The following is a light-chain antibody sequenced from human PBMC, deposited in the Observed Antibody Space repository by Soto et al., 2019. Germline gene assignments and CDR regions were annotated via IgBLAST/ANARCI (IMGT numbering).Light chain of an antibody. CDR3: QQYGRPPRAT. J-gene: IGKJ5*01. Sequence: EIFMTQSPSSLSVSSDERATRSWRASQSVRTNLAWYQHKPGQSPRLLIYGASNRATGFPARFSGGGSGTDFTLSISKVEPEDFAVYYCQQYGRPPRATFGQGTRLEIK. CDR2: GAS. V-gene: IGKV3-15*01. CDR1: QSVRTN.